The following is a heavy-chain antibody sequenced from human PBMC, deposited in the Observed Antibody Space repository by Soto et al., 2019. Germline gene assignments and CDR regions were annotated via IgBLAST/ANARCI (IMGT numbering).Heavy chain of an antibody. CDR2: IYHSGST. J-gene: IGHJ5*02. CDR1: GGSISSSNW. Sequence: PSETLSLTCAVSGGSISSSNWWSWVRQPPGKGLEWIGEIYHSGSTNYNPSLKSRVTISVDKSKNQFSLKLSSVTAADTAVYYCAREGELGLGGWFDPWGQGTQVTVSS. CDR3: AREGELGLGGWFDP. V-gene: IGHV4-4*02. D-gene: IGHD1-26*01.